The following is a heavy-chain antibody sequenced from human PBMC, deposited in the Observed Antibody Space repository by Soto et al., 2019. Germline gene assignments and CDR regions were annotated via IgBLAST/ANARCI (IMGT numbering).Heavy chain of an antibody. CDR3: ARLLHNFGPHDY. V-gene: IGHV1-18*01. D-gene: IGHD1-1*01. J-gene: IGHJ4*02. CDR2: ISVHNGYT. Sequence: QVQLAQSGAEVKNPGASVTVYCKASGYSFSSYGISWVRQAPGQGLEWVGWISVHNGYTKYAAELQGRVTMTTDTSTSTAYMELRSLRSDDSAVYFCARLLHNFGPHDYGGQGTLVTVTA. CDR1: GYSFSSYG.